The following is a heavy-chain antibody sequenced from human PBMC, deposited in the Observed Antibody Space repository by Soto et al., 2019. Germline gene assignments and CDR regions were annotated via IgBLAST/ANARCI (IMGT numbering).Heavy chain of an antibody. CDR3: AREGLLLLPDY. D-gene: IGHD3-22*01. CDR1: GYTFTNND. J-gene: IGHJ4*02. V-gene: IGHV1-18*01. CDR2: ISPYSGKT. Sequence: QIQLVQSGTEVRKPGASAKVSCKTSGYTFTNNDVCWVRQTSGQGLEWMGWISPYSGKTNYARKFKGRVTMTTDTSPSTVYMELTSLTSDDTAVYYCAREGLLLLPDYWGQGTLVTVSS.